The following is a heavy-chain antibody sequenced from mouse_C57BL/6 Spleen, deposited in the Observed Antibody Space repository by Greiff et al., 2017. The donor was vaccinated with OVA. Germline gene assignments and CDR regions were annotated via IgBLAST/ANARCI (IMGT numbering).Heavy chain of an antibody. CDR2: IRSKSNNYAT. J-gene: IGHJ4*01. D-gene: IGHD1-1*01. Sequence: EVMLVESGGGLVQPKGSLKLSCAASGFSFNTYAMNWVRQAPGKGLEWVARIRSKSNNYATYYADSVKDRFTISRDDSESMLYLQMNNLKTEDTAMYYCVRDYYGGAMDYWGQGTSVTVSS. CDR3: VRDYYGGAMDY. V-gene: IGHV10-1*01. CDR1: GFSFNTYA.